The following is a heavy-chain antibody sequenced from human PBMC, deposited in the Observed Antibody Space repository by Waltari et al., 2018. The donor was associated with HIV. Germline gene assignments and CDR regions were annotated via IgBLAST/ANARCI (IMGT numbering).Heavy chain of an antibody. D-gene: IGHD1-26*01. CDR2: TSYSEGT. Sequence: QVQLQESGPGLVKPSETLSLICAVSGYSLSRGYNWGWLRQPPGEGLEWIGSTSYSEGTYYNPSLRSRVTISLDTSKNQFSLNRNSVTAADTAVYFCARRRAQGDFDYWGQGTLVTVSS. V-gene: IGHV4-38-2*01. CDR1: GYSLSRGYN. J-gene: IGHJ4*02. CDR3: ARRRAQGDFDY.